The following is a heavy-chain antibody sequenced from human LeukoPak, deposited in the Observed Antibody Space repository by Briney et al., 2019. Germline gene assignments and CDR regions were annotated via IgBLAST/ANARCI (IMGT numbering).Heavy chain of an antibody. Sequence: SQTLSLTCTVSGGSISSGSYYWSWIRQPAEKGLEWIGRIYTSGSTNYNPSLKSRVTISVDTSKNQFSLKLSSVTAADTAVYYCARSVGQLELGYYYYMDVWGKGTTVTVSS. CDR1: GGSISSGSYY. CDR3: ARSVGQLELGYYYYMDV. J-gene: IGHJ6*03. D-gene: IGHD1-7*01. CDR2: IYTSGST. V-gene: IGHV4-61*02.